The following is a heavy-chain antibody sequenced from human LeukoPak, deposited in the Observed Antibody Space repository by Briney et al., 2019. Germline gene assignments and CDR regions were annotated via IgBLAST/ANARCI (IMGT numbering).Heavy chain of an antibody. J-gene: IGHJ4*02. D-gene: IGHD6-13*01. CDR2: ISYDGSNK. Sequence: GGSLRLSCAASGFTFSSYAMHWVRQAPGKGLEWVAVISYDGSNKYYADSVKGRFTISRDNSKNTPYLQMNSLRASDTAVYYCATDPGYSSSWGQGTLVTVSS. CDR3: ATDPGYSSS. V-gene: IGHV3-30-3*01. CDR1: GFTFSSYA.